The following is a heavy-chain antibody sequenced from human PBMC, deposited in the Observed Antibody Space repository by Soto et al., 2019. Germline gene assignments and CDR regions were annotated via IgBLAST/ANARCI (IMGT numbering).Heavy chain of an antibody. CDR3: AHRVLRTVFGLVTTTAIYFDF. CDR1: GFSLTTSGVG. CDR2: IYWDDDK. Sequence: QITLNESGPTQVKPRQTLTLPCTFYGFSLTTSGVGVGWIRQSPGKAPEWLALIYWDDDKRYSPSLKSRLTITKDTSKNQVVLTMADLDPADTATYYCAHRVLRTVFGLVTTTAIYFDFWGQGTPVAVSS. J-gene: IGHJ4*02. D-gene: IGHD3-3*01. V-gene: IGHV2-5*02.